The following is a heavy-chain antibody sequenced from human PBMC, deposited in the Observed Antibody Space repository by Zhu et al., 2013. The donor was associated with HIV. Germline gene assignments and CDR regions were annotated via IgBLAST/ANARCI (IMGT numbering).Heavy chain of an antibody. CDR2: MNPNSGNT. J-gene: IGHJ6*02. V-gene: IGHV1-8*01. CDR3: ARRIAVAGDYYYGMDV. D-gene: IGHD6-19*01. Sequence: QVQLVQSGSEVKKPGASVKVSCKASGYTFTSYDINWVRQATGQGLEWMGWMNPNSGNTGYAQKFQGRVTMTRNTSISTAYMELSSLRSEDTAVYYCARRIAVAGDYYYGMDVWGQGDHGSPVSS. CDR1: GYTFTSYD.